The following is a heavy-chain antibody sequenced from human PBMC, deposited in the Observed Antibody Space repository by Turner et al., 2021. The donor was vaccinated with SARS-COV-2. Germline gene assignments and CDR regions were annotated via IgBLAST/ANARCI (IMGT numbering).Heavy chain of an antibody. CDR2: IYYSGST. CDR3: ARHSPELRGDYFDY. J-gene: IGHJ4*02. CDR1: GGSLSSSSYY. D-gene: IGHD1-26*01. V-gene: IGHV4-39*01. Sequence: QLQLQESGPGLVQPSETLSLTCTVSGGSLSSSSYYWGWIRQPPGKGLEWIGYIYYSGSTYYNPSLKSRVTISVDTSKNQFSLKLSSVTAADTAVYYCARHSPELRGDYFDYWGQGTLVTVSS.